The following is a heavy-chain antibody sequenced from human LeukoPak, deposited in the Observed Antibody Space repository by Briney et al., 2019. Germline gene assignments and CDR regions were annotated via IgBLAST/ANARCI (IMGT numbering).Heavy chain of an antibody. V-gene: IGHV3-53*01. CDR3: ASLYGSGPNWFDP. D-gene: IGHD3-10*01. Sequence: GGSLRLSCAASGFTVSSNYMSWVRQAPGKGLEWVSVIYSGGSTYYADSVKGRFTISRDNAKNSLYLQMNSLRAEDTAVYYCASLYGSGPNWFDPWGQGTLVTVSS. CDR1: GFTVSSNY. J-gene: IGHJ5*02. CDR2: IYSGGST.